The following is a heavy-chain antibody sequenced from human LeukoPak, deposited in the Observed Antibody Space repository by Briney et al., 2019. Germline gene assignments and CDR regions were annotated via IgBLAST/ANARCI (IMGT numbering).Heavy chain of an antibody. Sequence: SETLSLTCTVSGGSISSSDYYWGWIRQSPGKGLEWIGSIYYSGSTYYNPSFKSRVTISVDTSKNQFFLKVSSVTAADTTVYHCARHVPSTIFFNWFDPWGQGTLVTVSS. CDR1: GGSISSSDYY. CDR3: ARHVPSTIFFNWFDP. CDR2: IYYSGST. V-gene: IGHV4-39*01. J-gene: IGHJ5*02. D-gene: IGHD3-3*01.